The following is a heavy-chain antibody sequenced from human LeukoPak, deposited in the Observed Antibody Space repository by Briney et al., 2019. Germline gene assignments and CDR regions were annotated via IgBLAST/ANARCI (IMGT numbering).Heavy chain of an antibody. CDR1: GYTFTTFA. J-gene: IGHJ5*02. CDR3: ARDSRTISNWFDT. V-gene: IGHV1-3*01. CDR2: INAGNGNT. Sequence: ASVKVSCMASGYTFTTFAIHWVRQVPGQSLEWMGWINAGNGNTKYSQNFQGRVTITRDTSASTAYMELSSLTSEDTAVYYCARDSRTISNWFDTWGQGTPVTVSS. D-gene: IGHD1-1*01.